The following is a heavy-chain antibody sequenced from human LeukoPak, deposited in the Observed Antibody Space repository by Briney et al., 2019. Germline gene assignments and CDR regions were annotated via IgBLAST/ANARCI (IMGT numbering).Heavy chain of an antibody. V-gene: IGHV4-59*01. Sequence: SETLSLTCTVSGGSISSYYWSWIRQPPGKGLEWIGYIYYSGSTNYNPSLKSRGTISVDTSKNQFSLKLSSVTAADTAVYYCARVGIGQRGYSGHDWYYFDYWGQGTLVTVSS. CDR1: GGSISSYY. D-gene: IGHD5-12*01. J-gene: IGHJ4*02. CDR2: IYYSGST. CDR3: ARVGIGQRGYSGHDWYYFDY.